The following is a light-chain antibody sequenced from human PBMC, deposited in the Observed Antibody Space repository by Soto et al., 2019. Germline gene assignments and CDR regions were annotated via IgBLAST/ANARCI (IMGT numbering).Light chain of an antibody. J-gene: IGKJ1*01. CDR1: QSVSNSY. CDR3: QQFPTWT. CDR2: AAS. Sequence: EIVLTQSPGILSLSPGERATLSCRASQSVSNSYLAWYQQKPGQAPRLLMYAASNRATGIPDRFSGSGSGTDFTLTISRLDPEDFAVYYCQQFPTWTFGQGTKVEIK. V-gene: IGKV3-20*01.